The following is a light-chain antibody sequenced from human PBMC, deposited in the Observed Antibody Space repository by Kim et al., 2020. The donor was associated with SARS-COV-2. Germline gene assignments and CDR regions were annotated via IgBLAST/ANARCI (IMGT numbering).Light chain of an antibody. Sequence: RTTINCQSSQSVLYSSNNHNYLAWYQQKPGHPPKLLIYWASTREYGVPDRFSGSGSGTDFTLTISSLQAEDVAVYYCQQYYSTPYTFGQGTKLEI. V-gene: IGKV4-1*01. CDR1: QSVLYSSNNHNY. J-gene: IGKJ2*01. CDR2: WAS. CDR3: QQYYSTPYT.